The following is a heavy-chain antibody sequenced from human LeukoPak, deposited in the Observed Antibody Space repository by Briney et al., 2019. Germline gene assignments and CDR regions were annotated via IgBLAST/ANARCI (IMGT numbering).Heavy chain of an antibody. D-gene: IGHD6-19*01. CDR1: GFTFSSYW. J-gene: IGHJ4*02. V-gene: IGHV3-74*01. CDR2: INPDGSVT. Sequence: GGSLRLSCAASGFTFSSYWMHWVRQAPGKGPVWFSHINPDGSVTDYADSVKGRFTISRDNAKNTLYLQMNSLKTEDTAVYYCTTDDSGWYAESDYWGQGTLVTVSS. CDR3: TTDDSGWYAESDY.